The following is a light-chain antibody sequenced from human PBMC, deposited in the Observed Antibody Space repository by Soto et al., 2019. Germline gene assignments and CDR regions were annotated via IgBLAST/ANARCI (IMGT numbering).Light chain of an antibody. CDR3: QQYGSSPRT. CDR2: SAS. Sequence: EIVLTQSPGTLSLSPGERATLSCRASQSVSSSYLGWYQQKPGQAPRLLIYSASSRATGIPDRFSGSGSGTDFTLTISRLEPEDFAMYYCQQYGSSPRTFGQGTKVEIK. CDR1: QSVSSSY. V-gene: IGKV3-20*01. J-gene: IGKJ1*01.